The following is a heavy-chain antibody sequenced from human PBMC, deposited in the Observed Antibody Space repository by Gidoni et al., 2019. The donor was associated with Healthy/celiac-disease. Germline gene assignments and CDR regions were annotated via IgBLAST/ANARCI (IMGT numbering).Heavy chain of an antibody. CDR1: GFTFSSYS. Sequence: EVQLVESGGGLVKPGGSLRLSCAASGFTFSSYSMNWVRQAPGKGLEWVSSIISSSGYIYYATSVKGRFTISRENAKNSLYLQMNSLRAEDTAVYYCARERADITMVRGVIGNWFDPWGQGTLVTVSS. CDR2: IISSSGYI. D-gene: IGHD3-10*01. CDR3: ARERADITMVRGVIGNWFDP. J-gene: IGHJ5*02. V-gene: IGHV3-21*01.